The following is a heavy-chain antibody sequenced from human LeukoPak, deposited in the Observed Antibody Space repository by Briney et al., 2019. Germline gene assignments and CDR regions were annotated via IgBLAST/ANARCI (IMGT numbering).Heavy chain of an antibody. V-gene: IGHV2-70*11. J-gene: IGHJ6*03. Sequence: SGPALVKPTQTLTLTWTFFGFSLSTGAMSVSWLRQPPGKALEWLARIDWDDDKYYSTSLKTRLTISKDTSKNQVVLTMTNMDPVDTATYYCAMMKGYIRGYYRHDYYYMYVWGKGTTVTVSS. D-gene: IGHD3-3*01. CDR1: GFSLSTGAMS. CDR2: IDWDDDK. CDR3: AMMKGYIRGYYRHDYYYMYV.